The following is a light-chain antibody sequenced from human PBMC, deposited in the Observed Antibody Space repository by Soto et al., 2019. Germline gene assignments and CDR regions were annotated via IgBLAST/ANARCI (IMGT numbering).Light chain of an antibody. J-gene: IGLJ2*01. CDR1: SSDVGGYNY. Sequence: QSALTQPASVSGSPGQSITISCTGTSSDVGGYNYVSWYQQYPGKAPKLMIYEVSNRPSGVSNRFSGSKSGNTASLTISGLQAEDEADYYCSSYAGTYTLLFGGGTKLTVL. CDR2: EVS. CDR3: SSYAGTYTLL. V-gene: IGLV2-14*01.